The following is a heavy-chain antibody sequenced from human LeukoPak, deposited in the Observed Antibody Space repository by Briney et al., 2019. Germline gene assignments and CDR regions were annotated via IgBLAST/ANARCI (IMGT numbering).Heavy chain of an antibody. V-gene: IGHV3-30*18. D-gene: IGHD4-17*01. CDR2: ISYDGSNK. J-gene: IGHJ6*02. CDR3: AKDQRVTTVTPQPYYYYGMDV. Sequence: GSLRLSCAASGFTFSSYGMHWVRQAPGKGLEWVAVISYDGSNKYYADSVKGRFTISRDNSKNTLYLQMNSLRAEDTAVYYCAKDQRVTTVTPQPYYYYGMDVWGQGTTVTVSS. CDR1: GFTFSSYG.